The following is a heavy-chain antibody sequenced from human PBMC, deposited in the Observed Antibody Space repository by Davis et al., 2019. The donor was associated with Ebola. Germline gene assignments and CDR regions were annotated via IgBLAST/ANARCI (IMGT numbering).Heavy chain of an antibody. Sequence: SETLSLTCTVSGGSISSSSYYWGWIRQPPGKGLEWIGSIYYSGSTYYNPSLKSRVTISVDTSKNQFSLKLSSVTAADTAVYYCARRPLRFSYYYYGMDVWGQGTTVTVSS. J-gene: IGHJ6*02. CDR3: ARRPLRFSYYYYGMDV. CDR2: IYYSGST. V-gene: IGHV4-39*01. CDR1: GGSISSSSYY. D-gene: IGHD3-3*01.